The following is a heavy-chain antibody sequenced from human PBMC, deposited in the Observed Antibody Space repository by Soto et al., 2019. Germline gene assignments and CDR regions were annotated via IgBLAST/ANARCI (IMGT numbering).Heavy chain of an antibody. Sequence: SETLSLTCTVSGGSISSYYWSWIRQPPGKGLEWIGYIYYSGSTNYNPSLKSRVTISVDTSKNQFSLKLSSVTAADTAVYYCARNSNDFWSGYYHAEYFQHWGQGTLVTVSS. CDR1: GGSISSYY. CDR2: IYYSGST. V-gene: IGHV4-59*01. D-gene: IGHD3-3*01. J-gene: IGHJ1*01. CDR3: ARNSNDFWSGYYHAEYFQH.